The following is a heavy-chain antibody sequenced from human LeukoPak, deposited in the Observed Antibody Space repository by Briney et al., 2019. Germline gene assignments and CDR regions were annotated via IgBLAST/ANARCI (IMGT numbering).Heavy chain of an antibody. D-gene: IGHD5-24*01. V-gene: IGHV4-59*01. CDR2: IYYSGST. J-gene: IGHJ4*02. CDR1: GGSISSYY. CDR3: ARLSRDGYNSDY. Sequence: KPSETLSLTCTVSGGSISSYYWSWIRQPPGKGLEWIGYIYYSGSTNYNPSLKSRVTISVDTSKNQFSLKLSSVTAADTAVYYCARLSRDGYNSDYWGQGTLVTVSS.